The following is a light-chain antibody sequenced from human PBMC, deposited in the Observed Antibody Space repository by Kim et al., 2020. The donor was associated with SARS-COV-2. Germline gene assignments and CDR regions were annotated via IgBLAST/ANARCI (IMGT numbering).Light chain of an antibody. CDR1: QSISSW. CDR2: KAS. CDR3: QQYNSYLIT. V-gene: IGKV1-5*03. J-gene: IGKJ5*01. Sequence: ASVGERVTITCRASQSISSWLVWYQQKPGKAPKLLIYKASSLESGVPSRFSGSGSGTEFTLTISSLQPDDFATYYCQQYNSYLITFGQGTRLEIK.